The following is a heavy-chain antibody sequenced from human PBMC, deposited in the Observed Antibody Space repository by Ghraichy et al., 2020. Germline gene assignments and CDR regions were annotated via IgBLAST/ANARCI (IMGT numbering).Heavy chain of an antibody. V-gene: IGHV3-48*02. CDR2: ITSSSRTI. CDR3: ARASRVVRFYYYDGMDV. Sequence: GGSLRLSCVGSGFTLSSYSMNWVRQSPGKVLEWVSYITSSSRTIFYADSVKGRFTISRDNAQDSLYLQMNSLRDEDTAVYYCARASRVVRFYYYDGMDVWGQGTTVTVSS. D-gene: IGHD4-23*01. CDR1: GFTLSSYS. J-gene: IGHJ6*02.